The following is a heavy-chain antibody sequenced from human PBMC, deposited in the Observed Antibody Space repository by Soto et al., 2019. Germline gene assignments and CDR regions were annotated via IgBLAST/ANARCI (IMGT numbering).Heavy chain of an antibody. Sequence: GASVKVSYNASGYTFTHYYITWDREATGQGLEWMGWMNPNNGNTADDRKFNGRVVMSRNTSISTAFMELSRMRSEDKAVYLCAVMGGDTTEDGRDYHYRDMDVWSQGTSVTV. CDR3: AVMGGDTTEDGRDYHYRDMDV. CDR1: GYTFTHYY. D-gene: IGHD3-10*01. J-gene: IGHJ6*02. CDR2: MNPNNGNT. V-gene: IGHV1-8*01.